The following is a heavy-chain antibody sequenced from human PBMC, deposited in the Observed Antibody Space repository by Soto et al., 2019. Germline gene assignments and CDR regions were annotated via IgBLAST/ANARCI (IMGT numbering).Heavy chain of an antibody. Sequence: SETLSLTCTVSGGSISSSSYYWGWIRQPPGKGLEWIGSIYYSGSTYYNPSLKSRVTISVDTSKNQFSLKLSSVTAADTAVYYCARAPFWSGYYGYSDYWGQGTLVTVSS. J-gene: IGHJ4*02. CDR3: ARAPFWSGYYGYSDY. CDR1: GGSISSSSYY. CDR2: IYYSGST. D-gene: IGHD3-3*01. V-gene: IGHV4-39*01.